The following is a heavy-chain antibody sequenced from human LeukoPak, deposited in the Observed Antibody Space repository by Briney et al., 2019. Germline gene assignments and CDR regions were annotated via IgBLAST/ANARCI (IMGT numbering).Heavy chain of an antibody. CDR3: VKEESIVVGNWFDP. Sequence: SVKVSCKASGFTFTSSAMQWVRQARGQRLEWIGWIVVDSGNTNYAQKFQERVTITRDMSTSTAYMELSSLRSEDTAVYYCVKEESIVVGNWFDPWGQGTLVTVSS. CDR2: IVVDSGNT. V-gene: IGHV1-58*02. J-gene: IGHJ5*02. CDR1: GFTFTSSA. D-gene: IGHD2-21*01.